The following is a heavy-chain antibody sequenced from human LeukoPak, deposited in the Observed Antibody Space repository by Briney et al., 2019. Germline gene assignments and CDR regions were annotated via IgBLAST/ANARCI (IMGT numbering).Heavy chain of an antibody. CDR3: ARVKGSSGLFDY. CDR2: IYYSGST. J-gene: IGHJ4*02. CDR1: GGSISSYY. V-gene: IGHV4-59*01. D-gene: IGHD6-19*01. Sequence: PSETLSLTCTVSGGSISSYYWSWIRQPPGKGLEWIGHIYYSGSTNYNPSLKSRVTISVDTSKNQFSLKLSSVTAADTAVYYCARVKGSSGLFDYWGQGTLVTVSS.